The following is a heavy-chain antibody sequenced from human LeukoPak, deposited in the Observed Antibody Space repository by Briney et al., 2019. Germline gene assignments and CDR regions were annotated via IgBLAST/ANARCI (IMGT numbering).Heavy chain of an antibody. Sequence: PSQTLSLTCTVSGGSISSGSYYWSWIRQPAGKGLEWIGRIYTSGSTNYNPSPKSRVTISVDTSKNQFSLKLSSVTAADTAVYYCARGPQRAAGFKEYYFDYWGQGTLVTVSS. J-gene: IGHJ4*02. CDR2: IYTSGST. CDR3: ARGPQRAAGFKEYYFDY. CDR1: GGSISSGSYY. D-gene: IGHD6-13*01. V-gene: IGHV4-61*02.